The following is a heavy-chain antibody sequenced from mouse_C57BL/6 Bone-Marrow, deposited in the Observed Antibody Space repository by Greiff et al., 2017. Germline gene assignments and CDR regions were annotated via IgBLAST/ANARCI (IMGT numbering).Heavy chain of an antibody. CDR2: ISGGGGNT. CDR1: GFTFSSYT. J-gene: IGHJ2*01. Sequence: EVKLMESGGGLVKPGGSLKLSCAASGFTFSSYTMSWVRQTPEKRLEWVATISGGGGNTYYPDSVKGRFTISRDNAKNTLYLQMSSLRSEDTALYYCARHTVVATGDYWGQGTTLTVSS. V-gene: IGHV5-9*01. CDR3: ARHTVVATGDY. D-gene: IGHD1-1*01.